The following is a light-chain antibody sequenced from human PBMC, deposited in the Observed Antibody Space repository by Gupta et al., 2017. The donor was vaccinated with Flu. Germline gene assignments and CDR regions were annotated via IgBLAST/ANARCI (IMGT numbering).Light chain of an antibody. CDR1: QDIRNY. CDR2: DAS. V-gene: IGKV1-33*01. CDR3: QQDDNLPPYT. Sequence: DIEMTQSPSSLSASVGDRVTITCQASQDIRNYLNWYQQKPGKAPKLLIYDASNLETGVPSRFSGSGSGTDFTFTISSLQPEDIATYYCQQDDNLPPYTFGQGTKLEIK. J-gene: IGKJ2*01.